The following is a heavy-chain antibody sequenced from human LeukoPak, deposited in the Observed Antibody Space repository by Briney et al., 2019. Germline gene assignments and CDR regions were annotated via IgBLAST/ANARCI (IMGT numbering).Heavy chain of an antibody. CDR3: GRSNDNGDY. Sequence: GGSLRLSCAASGFTLSSYWVHWVRQPPGKGLMWLSRTNDDGSYADYADSVKGRFTISRDNAKNTVYLQMNSLRAEDTAVYFCGRSNDNGDYWGRGTLVTDSS. D-gene: IGHD2-8*01. J-gene: IGHJ4*02. CDR2: TNDDGSYA. CDR1: GFTLSSYW. V-gene: IGHV3-74*01.